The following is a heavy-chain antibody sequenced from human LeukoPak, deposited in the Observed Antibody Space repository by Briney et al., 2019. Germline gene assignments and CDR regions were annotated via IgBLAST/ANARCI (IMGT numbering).Heavy chain of an antibody. CDR1: GGSISSGGYY. CDR3: ARVFRPHYYYYYGMDV. D-gene: IGHD2/OR15-2a*01. Sequence: SQTLSLTCTVSGGSISSGGYYWSWIRQHPGKGLEWIGYIYYSGSTYYNPSLKSRVTISVDTSKNQFSLKLSSVTAADTAVYYCARVFRPHYYYYYGMDVWGQGTTVTVSS. V-gene: IGHV4-31*03. CDR2: IYYSGST. J-gene: IGHJ6*02.